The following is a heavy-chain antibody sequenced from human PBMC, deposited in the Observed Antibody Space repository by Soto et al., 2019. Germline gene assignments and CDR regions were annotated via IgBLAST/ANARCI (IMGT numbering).Heavy chain of an antibody. Sequence: SETLSLTCTVSGGSISSYYWSWIRQPPGKGLEWIGYIYYSGSTNYNPSLKSRVTISVDTSKNQFSLKLSSVTAADTAVYYCARGVYCTTANCWDDFHYYNIDVWGQGNAVTVYS. CDR2: IYYSGST. D-gene: IGHD2-8*01. V-gene: IGHV4-59*01. J-gene: IGHJ6*02. CDR1: GGSISSYY. CDR3: ARGVYCTTANCWDDFHYYNIDV.